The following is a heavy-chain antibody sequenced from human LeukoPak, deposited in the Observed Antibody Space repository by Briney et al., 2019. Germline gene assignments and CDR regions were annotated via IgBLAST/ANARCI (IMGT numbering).Heavy chain of an antibody. CDR1: GFTFSSYS. V-gene: IGHV3-21*01. CDR2: ISSSSSYI. J-gene: IGHJ4*02. Sequence: KTGGSLRLSCAASGFTFSSYSMNWVRQAPGKGLEWVSSISSSSSYIYYADSLKGRFTISRDNAKNSLFLQMNSLRAEDTAVYYCAREDGQGMDYWGQGTLVTVSS. CDR3: AREDGQGMDY. D-gene: IGHD2-8*01.